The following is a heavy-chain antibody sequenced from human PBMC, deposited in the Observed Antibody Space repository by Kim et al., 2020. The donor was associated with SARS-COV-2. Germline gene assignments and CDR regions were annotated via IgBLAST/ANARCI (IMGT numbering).Heavy chain of an antibody. J-gene: IGHJ4*02. CDR1: GGSISSGGYY. CDR2: IYYSGST. CDR3: ARELYGSGSSGFDY. V-gene: IGHV4-31*03. Sequence: SETLSLTCTVSGGSISSGGYYWSWIRQHPGKGLEWIGYIYYSGSTYYNPSLKSRVTISVDTSKNQFSLKLSSVTAADTAVYYCARELYGSGSSGFDYWGQGTLVTVSS. D-gene: IGHD3-10*01.